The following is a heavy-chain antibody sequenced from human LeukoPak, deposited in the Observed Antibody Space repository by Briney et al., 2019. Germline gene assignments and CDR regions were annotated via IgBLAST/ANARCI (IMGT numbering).Heavy chain of an antibody. CDR1: GGSISSYY. D-gene: IGHD4-11*01. Sequence: KASETLSLTCTVSGGSISSYYWSWIRQPPGKGLEWIGYIYYSGSTNYNPSLKSRVTISVDTSKNQFSLKLSSVTAADTAVYYCASQTTVTADFDCWGQGTLVTVSS. V-gene: IGHV4-59*01. CDR2: IYYSGST. J-gene: IGHJ4*02. CDR3: ASQTTVTADFDC.